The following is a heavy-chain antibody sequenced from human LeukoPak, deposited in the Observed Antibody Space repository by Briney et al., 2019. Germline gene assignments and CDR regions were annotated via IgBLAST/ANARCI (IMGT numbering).Heavy chain of an antibody. V-gene: IGHV3-23*01. J-gene: IGHJ4*02. D-gene: IGHD2-2*02. CDR2: ISGSGDNT. Sequence: GGSLRLSCAASGFTFSSYAMNWVRQAPGKGLEWVSVISGSGDNTYYADFVKGRFTISRDDSKNTLYLQMNSLRAEDTAVYYCAKEGCTSTSCYSNYWGQGTLVTVSS. CDR3: AKEGCTSTSCYSNY. CDR1: GFTFSSYA.